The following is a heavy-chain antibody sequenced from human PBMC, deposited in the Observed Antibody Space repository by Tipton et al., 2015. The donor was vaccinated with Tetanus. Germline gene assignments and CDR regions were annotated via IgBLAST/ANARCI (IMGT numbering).Heavy chain of an antibody. CDR1: GGSISSDGAY. CDR2: ISNSGST. D-gene: IGHD6-19*01. CDR3: ASPIKQWLVPLDL. Sequence: TLSLTCTVSGGSISSDGAYWSWIRQHPGEGLEWIGYISNSGSTYYNPSLKSRVTISVDTSQKQISLKVNSVTAADTATYYCASPIKQWLVPLDLWGQGILVTVSS. V-gene: IGHV4-31*03. J-gene: IGHJ5*02.